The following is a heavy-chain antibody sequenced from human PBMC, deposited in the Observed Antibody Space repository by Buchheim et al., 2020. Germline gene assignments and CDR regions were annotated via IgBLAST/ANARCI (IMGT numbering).Heavy chain of an antibody. CDR1: GYSFTDYW. Sequence: EVQLVQSGAEVKKPGESLKISCKGSGYSFTDYWIGWVRQMPGKGLEWMGMIFPRDSDSRHSPYFQGQVTISADNSISSAYLQWSSLKASDTAMYYCVRGSGYCSNTRCYLFDYWGQGTL. V-gene: IGHV5-51*01. J-gene: IGHJ4*02. CDR2: IFPRDSDS. D-gene: IGHD2-2*01. CDR3: VRGSGYCSNTRCYLFDY.